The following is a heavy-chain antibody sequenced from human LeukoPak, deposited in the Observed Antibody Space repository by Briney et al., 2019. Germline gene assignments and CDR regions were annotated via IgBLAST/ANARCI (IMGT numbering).Heavy chain of an antibody. J-gene: IGHJ4*02. Sequence: SQTLSLTCAISGDSVSSKSAAWNWIRQSPSRGLEWLGRTYYRRSRWFNDYAVSVRSRITINPDTSKNQFSLQMNSVTPEDTAVYYCTRDPGYSGFDYWGLGTLVTVSS. CDR3: TRDPGYSGFDY. CDR2: TYYRRSRWFN. D-gene: IGHD1-26*01. V-gene: IGHV6-1*01. CDR1: GDSVSSKSAA.